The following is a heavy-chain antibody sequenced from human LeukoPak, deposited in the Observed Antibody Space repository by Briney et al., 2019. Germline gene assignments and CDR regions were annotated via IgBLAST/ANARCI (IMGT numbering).Heavy chain of an antibody. D-gene: IGHD6-19*01. CDR2: ISYDGSNK. V-gene: IGHV3-30*18. J-gene: IGHJ4*02. CDR1: GFTFSSYG. Sequence: GGSLRHSCAASGFTFSSYGMHWVRQAPGKGLEWVAVISYDGSNKYYADSVKGRFTISRDNSKNTLYLQMNSLRAEDTAVYYCAKDSQYSSGWFPGYFDYWGQGTLVTVSS. CDR3: AKDSQYSSGWFPGYFDY.